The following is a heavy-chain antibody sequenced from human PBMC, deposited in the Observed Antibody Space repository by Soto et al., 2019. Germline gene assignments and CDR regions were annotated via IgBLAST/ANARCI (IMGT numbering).Heavy chain of an antibody. V-gene: IGHV4-30-4*01. CDR2: IYDSGKT. CDR3: ARGPTTDKVDF. Sequence: SETLSLTCTVSGGSIISVDYYWSWIRQPPGKGLEWIGHIYDSGKTYSNPSLKSQVTISVDTSKSQFSLKLTSVTAADTAVYYCARGPTTDKVDFWGQGTLVTVSS. J-gene: IGHJ4*02. CDR1: GGSIISVDYY. D-gene: IGHD4-17*01.